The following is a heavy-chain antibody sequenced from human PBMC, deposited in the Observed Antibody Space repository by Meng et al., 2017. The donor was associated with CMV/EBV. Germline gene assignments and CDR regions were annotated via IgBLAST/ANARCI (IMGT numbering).Heavy chain of an antibody. CDR3: ARGVGAELDAEYFQH. Sequence: HVRLCQSGAEVKKTGASVKGSYKASDYTFTRYRISWVRQAPGKGLEWMGWISAYNGNTNYAQKLQGRVTTITDTSTSTAYMELRSLISDDTAVYYCARGVGAELDAEYFQHWGQGTLVTVSS. D-gene: IGHD1-26*01. CDR1: DYTFTRYR. V-gene: IGHV1-18*01. CDR2: ISAYNGNT. J-gene: IGHJ1*01.